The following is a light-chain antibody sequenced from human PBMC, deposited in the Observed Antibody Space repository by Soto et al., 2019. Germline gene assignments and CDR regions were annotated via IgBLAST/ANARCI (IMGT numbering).Light chain of an antibody. J-gene: IGLJ2*01. CDR2: DVS. Sequence: QSALTQPASVSGSPGQSITISCTGTSSDVGGYNYVSWYQQHPGKAPKLMIYDVSKRPSGVSNRFSGSKSGNTASLTISGLQAEYEADYDCSSYTTSGSLVFGGGTMLTV. CDR3: SSYTTSGSLV. CDR1: SSDVGGYNY. V-gene: IGLV2-14*01.